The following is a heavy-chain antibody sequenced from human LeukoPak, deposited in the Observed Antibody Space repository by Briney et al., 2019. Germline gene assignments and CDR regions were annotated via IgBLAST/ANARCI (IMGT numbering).Heavy chain of an antibody. CDR2: INQDVSKK. CDR3: VRELSGSGCS. Sequence: PGGSLGLSCAASGFTFTNHWMAWVRQAPGKGLEWVANINQDVSKKYYADSVRGRFIISRDNAENSVYLQMISLGVEDTAVYYCVRELSGSGCSWGQGTLVTVSS. D-gene: IGHD2-15*01. CDR1: GFTFTNHW. J-gene: IGHJ5*02. V-gene: IGHV3-7*01.